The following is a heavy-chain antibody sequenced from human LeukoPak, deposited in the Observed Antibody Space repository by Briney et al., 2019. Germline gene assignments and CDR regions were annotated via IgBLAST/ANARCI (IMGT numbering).Heavy chain of an antibody. Sequence: PGGSLRLSCAASGFTFDDYAMHWVRQAPGKGLEWVSGISWNSGSIGYADSVKGRFTISRDNAKNSLYLQMNSLRAEDTAVYYCARMRRYYDILTGYDYYYMDVWGKGTTVTVSS. J-gene: IGHJ6*03. D-gene: IGHD3-9*01. CDR2: ISWNSGSI. CDR1: GFTFDDYA. CDR3: ARMRRYYDILTGYDYYYMDV. V-gene: IGHV3-9*01.